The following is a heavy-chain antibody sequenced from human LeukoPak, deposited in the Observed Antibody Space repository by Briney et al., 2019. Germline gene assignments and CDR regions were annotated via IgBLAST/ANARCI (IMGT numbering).Heavy chain of an antibody. D-gene: IGHD6-13*01. CDR1: GYTLTIYY. J-gene: IGHJ3*02. Sequence: ASVKVSCKASGYTLTIYYMHWVRQAPGQGLEWMGILSPSGGSTTYAQRVQGRVTMTRDTSTSTVYMELSSLRSEDTAVYYCAREGHSSPHDAFDIWGQGTMVTVSS. CDR3: AREGHSSPHDAFDI. CDR2: LSPSGGST. V-gene: IGHV1-46*01.